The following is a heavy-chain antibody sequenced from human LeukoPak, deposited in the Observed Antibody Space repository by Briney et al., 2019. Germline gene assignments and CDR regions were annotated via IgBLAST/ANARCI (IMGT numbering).Heavy chain of an antibody. D-gene: IGHD3-9*01. CDR3: ARWGREYYDILTRSYYFDY. Sequence: PSETLSLTCAVSGYSISSGYYWGWIRQPPGKGLEWIGGIYHSGSTYYNPSLKSRVTISVDMSKNHFSLKLSSVTAADTAVYYCARWGREYYDILTRSYYFDYWGQGTLVTVSS. V-gene: IGHV4-38-2*01. CDR1: GYSISSGYY. CDR2: IYHSGST. J-gene: IGHJ4*02.